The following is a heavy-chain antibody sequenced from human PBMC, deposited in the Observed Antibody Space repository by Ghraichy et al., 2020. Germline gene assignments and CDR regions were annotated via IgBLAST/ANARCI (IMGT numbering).Heavy chain of an antibody. J-gene: IGHJ5*02. V-gene: IGHV1-46*01. CDR1: GYTFTSYD. CDR3: ARVSDYYDSSGYYLNWFDP. CDR2: INASGGST. Sequence: ASVKVSCKASGYTFTSYDIRWVRQAPGQGLEWMGIINASGGSTSYAQKFQGRVTMTRDTSTSTVYMELSSLRSEDTAVYYCARVSDYYDSSGYYLNWFDPWGQGTLVTVSS. D-gene: IGHD3-22*01.